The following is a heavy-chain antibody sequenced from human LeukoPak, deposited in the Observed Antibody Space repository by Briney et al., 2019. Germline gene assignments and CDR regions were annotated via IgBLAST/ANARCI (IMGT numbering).Heavy chain of an antibody. D-gene: IGHD2-2*01. CDR3: AKYRWHQRYFDL. CDR2: ISGSGGST. J-gene: IGHJ2*01. Sequence: GGSLRLSCAASGFTFSSYWMSWVRQAPGKGLEWVSAISGSGGSTYYADSVKGRFTISRDNSKNTLYLQMNSLRAEDTAVYYCAKYRWHQRYFDLWGRGTLVTVSS. V-gene: IGHV3-23*01. CDR1: GFTFSSYW.